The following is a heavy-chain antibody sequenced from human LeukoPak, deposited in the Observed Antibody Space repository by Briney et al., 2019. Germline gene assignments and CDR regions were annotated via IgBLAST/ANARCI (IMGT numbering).Heavy chain of an antibody. V-gene: IGHV3-23*01. J-gene: IGHJ4*02. D-gene: IGHD2-21*02. CDR1: GFTLSNSA. CDR3: AKESLRSPNSFDY. CDR2: IGSDDTP. Sequence: GGSLRLSCVASGFTLSNSAISWVRQAPGKGLKWVSAIGSDDTPYYADSVKGRFTISRDNSQNTAYLQMNSLRAEDTAVYYCAKESLRSPNSFDYWGLGTLVTVSS.